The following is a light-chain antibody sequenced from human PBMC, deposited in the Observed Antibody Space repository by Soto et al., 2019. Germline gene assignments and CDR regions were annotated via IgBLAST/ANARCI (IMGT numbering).Light chain of an antibody. CDR3: QQYGNSRGT. V-gene: IGKV3-20*01. CDR1: QSVSTSY. Sequence: EIVMTQSPATLSVSPGERATLSCRASQSVSTSYLAWYQQKPGQAHRLLIYGAYSRATGIQDRFSGSGSGTDFTLTISGLEPEDFAVYYCQQYGNSRGTFGQGTKVDIK. J-gene: IGKJ1*01. CDR2: GAY.